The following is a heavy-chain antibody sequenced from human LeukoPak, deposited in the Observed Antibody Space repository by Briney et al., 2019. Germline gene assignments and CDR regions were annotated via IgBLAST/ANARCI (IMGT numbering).Heavy chain of an antibody. J-gene: IGHJ4*02. D-gene: IGHD1-14*01. CDR2: INPGGSSI. CDR1: GFTFSSYW. Sequence: GRSLRLSCAASGFTFSSYWMHWVRQVPGKGLVWVARINPGGSSITYADSVKGRFTISRDNAKNTLYLQMDSLRAEDTGVYYCARSNQADDYWGQGTLVAVSS. V-gene: IGHV3-74*01. CDR3: ARSNQADDY.